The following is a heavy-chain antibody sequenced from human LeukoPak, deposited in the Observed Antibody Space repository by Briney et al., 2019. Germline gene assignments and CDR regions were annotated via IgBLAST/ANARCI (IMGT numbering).Heavy chain of an antibody. CDR3: ARDGALVRARDYYYYGMDV. CDR2: ITTYNGNT. V-gene: IGHV1-18*01. Sequence: ASVKVSCTASGYTFTSYGICWVRQAPGQGLVWMGGITTYNGNTNYAQRLQGRVTITTDTSTSTDYMKLRRLGSDDTGVYYCARDGALVRARDYYYYGMDVWGKGTTVTVSS. CDR1: GYTFTSYG. J-gene: IGHJ6*04. D-gene: IGHD3-10*01.